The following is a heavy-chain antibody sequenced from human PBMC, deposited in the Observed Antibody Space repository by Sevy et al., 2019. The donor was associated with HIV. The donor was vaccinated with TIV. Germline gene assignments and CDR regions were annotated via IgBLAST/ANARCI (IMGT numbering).Heavy chain of an antibody. CDR1: GFTFSSYA. J-gene: IGHJ4*02. Sequence: GGSLRLSCAASGFTFSSYAMHWVRQAPGKGLEWVAVISYDGSNKYYADSVKGRFTISRDNSKNTLYLQMNSLRAEDTAVYYCVTASRYYDSSGYPDYWGQGTLVTVSS. CDR3: VTASRYYDSSGYPDY. D-gene: IGHD3-22*01. V-gene: IGHV3-30*04. CDR2: ISYDGSNK.